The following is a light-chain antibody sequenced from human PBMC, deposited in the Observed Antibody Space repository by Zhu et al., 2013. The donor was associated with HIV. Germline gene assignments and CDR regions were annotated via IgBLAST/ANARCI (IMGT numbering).Light chain of an antibody. Sequence: QSALTQPASVSGSPGQSITITCTGSNTDVGAYNLVSWYQQHPGKAPKLIIYDVYQRPSGLADRFSASKSGNTASLTISGLQTDDEAHYYCCSYAGPTTWVFGGGTVLTVL. J-gene: IGLJ3*02. CDR2: DVY. CDR3: CSYAGPTTWV. CDR1: NTDVGAYNL. V-gene: IGLV2-23*02.